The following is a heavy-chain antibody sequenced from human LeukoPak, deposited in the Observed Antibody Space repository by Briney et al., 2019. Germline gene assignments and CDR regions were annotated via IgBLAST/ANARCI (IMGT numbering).Heavy chain of an antibody. CDR2: IYYSGTT. CDR1: GGSISSYY. J-gene: IGHJ4*02. V-gene: IGHV4-59*01. Sequence: SETLSLTCTVSGGSISSYYWSWIRQPPGKGLEWIGYIYYSGTTTYTPSPNSRVTISVDTSKNQFSLKLSSVTAADTAVYYCARGVYIPAAQYGYWGQGTLVTVSS. CDR3: ARGVYIPAAQYGY. D-gene: IGHD6-13*01.